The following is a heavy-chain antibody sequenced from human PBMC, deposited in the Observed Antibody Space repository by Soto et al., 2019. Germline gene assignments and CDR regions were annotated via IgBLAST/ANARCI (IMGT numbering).Heavy chain of an antibody. CDR2: IIPIFGTA. V-gene: IGHV1-69*13. J-gene: IGHJ5*01. Sequence: ASVKLSCKASGGTFSSYAISWVRQAPGQGLEWMGGIIPIFGTANYAQKFQGRVTITADESTSTAYMELSSLRSEDTAVYYCAGEALPCQSSCCHGSSFDPWGQGTMVTVSS. CDR1: GGTFSSYA. D-gene: IGHD6-13*01. CDR3: AGEALPCQSSCCHGSSFDP.